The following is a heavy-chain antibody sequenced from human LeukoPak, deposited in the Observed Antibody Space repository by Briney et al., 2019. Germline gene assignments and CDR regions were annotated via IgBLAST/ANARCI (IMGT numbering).Heavy chain of an antibody. Sequence: PSETLSLTCAVYGRSFSGYYWSWIRQPPGKGLEWIGEINHSGSTNYNPSLKSRVTISVDTSKNQFSLKLSSVTAADTAVYYCARGDYYDSSGYYPDFIYWGQGTLVTVSS. J-gene: IGHJ4*02. CDR2: INHSGST. CDR3: ARGDYYDSSGYYPDFIY. CDR1: GRSFSGYY. D-gene: IGHD3-22*01. V-gene: IGHV4-34*01.